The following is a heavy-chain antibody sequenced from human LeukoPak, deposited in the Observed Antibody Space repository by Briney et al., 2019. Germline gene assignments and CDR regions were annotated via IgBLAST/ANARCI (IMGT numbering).Heavy chain of an antibody. Sequence: SETLSLTCTVSGGSISRYYWSWIRQPPGKGLEWIGYIYYSGSTNYNPSLKSRVTISVDTSKNQFSLRLNSVTAADTAVYYCARSSEGRYYYDSSGYSYYYYYMDVWGKGTTVTISS. J-gene: IGHJ6*03. V-gene: IGHV4-59*01. CDR2: IYYSGST. D-gene: IGHD3-22*01. CDR3: ARSSEGRYYYDSSGYSYYYYYMDV. CDR1: GGSISRYY.